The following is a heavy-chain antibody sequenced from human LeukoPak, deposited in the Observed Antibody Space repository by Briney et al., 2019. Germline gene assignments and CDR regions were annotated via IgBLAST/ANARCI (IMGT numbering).Heavy chain of an antibody. CDR2: ISSTSSYI. Sequence: PGGSLRLSCAASGFTFSSYSMNWVRQAPGKGLEWVSSISSTSSYIYYGDAVKGRFTISRDNAKNSLYLHMNSLRAEDTAVYYCARDLQATGFYGDYGGVDYWGQGTLVTVSS. D-gene: IGHD4-17*01. V-gene: IGHV3-21*01. CDR1: GFTFSSYS. CDR3: ARDLQATGFYGDYGGVDY. J-gene: IGHJ4*02.